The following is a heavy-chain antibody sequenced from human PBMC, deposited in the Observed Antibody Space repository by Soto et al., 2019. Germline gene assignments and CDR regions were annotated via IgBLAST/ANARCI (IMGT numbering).Heavy chain of an antibody. CDR3: ARDREGYCSGGSCYSAFDI. V-gene: IGHV1-2*04. D-gene: IGHD2-15*01. CDR1: GYTFTGYY. CDR2: INPNSGGT. Sequence: ASVKVSCKASGYTFTGYYMHWVRQAPGQGLEWMGWINPNSGGTNYAQKFQGWVTMTRDTSISTAYMELSRLRSDDTAVYYCARDREGYCSGGSCYSAFDIWGQGTMVTVSS. J-gene: IGHJ3*02.